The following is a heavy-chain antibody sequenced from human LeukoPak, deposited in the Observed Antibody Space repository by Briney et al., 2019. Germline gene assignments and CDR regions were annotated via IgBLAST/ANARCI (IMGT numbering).Heavy chain of an antibody. Sequence: SETLSLTCTVSGGSISSSSYYWGWIRQPPGKGLEWIGSIYYSGSTYYNPSLKSRVTISVDTSKNQFSLKLSSVTAADTAVYYCASNHIVGAPDAIDIWGQGTMVTVSS. D-gene: IGHD1-26*01. V-gene: IGHV4-39*01. CDR2: IYYSGST. J-gene: IGHJ3*02. CDR1: GGSISSSSYY. CDR3: ASNHIVGAPDAIDI.